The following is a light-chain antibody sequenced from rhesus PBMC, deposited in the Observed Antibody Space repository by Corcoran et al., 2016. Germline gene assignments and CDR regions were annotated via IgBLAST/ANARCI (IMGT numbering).Light chain of an antibody. Sequence: QAALTQPPSVSGSPGQSVTISCTGSSNDVGSSDFVSWYQQHPGTAPKLMIYEVSKRPSGVSDRFSGSKSGNTASLTISGLQAEDEADYYCSSNASSSTHIFGAGTRLTVL. V-gene: IGLV2-13*02. CDR3: SSNASSSTHI. CDR2: EVS. CDR1: SNDVGSSDF. J-gene: IGLJ1*01.